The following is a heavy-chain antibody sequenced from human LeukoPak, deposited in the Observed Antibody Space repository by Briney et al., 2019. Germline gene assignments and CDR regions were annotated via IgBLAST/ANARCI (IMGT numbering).Heavy chain of an antibody. Sequence: SETLSLTCTVSGGSVSSGTYYWNWLRQPAEKGLEGIGRIYTSGRTNYNPSLKSRVTISVDTSKNQFSLTLTSVTAADTAVYYCASQTLTDDAFDIWGQGTMVTVSS. D-gene: IGHD1-20*01. CDR2: IYTSGRT. V-gene: IGHV4-61*02. CDR1: GGSVSSGTYY. J-gene: IGHJ3*02. CDR3: ASQTLTDDAFDI.